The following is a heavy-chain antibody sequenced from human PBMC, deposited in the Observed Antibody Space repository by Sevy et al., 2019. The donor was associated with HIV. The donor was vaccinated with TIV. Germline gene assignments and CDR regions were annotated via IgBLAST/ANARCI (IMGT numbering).Heavy chain of an antibody. D-gene: IGHD2-2*01. CDR2: ISDDGSNK. Sequence: GGSLRLSCAASGFTFSSYDMHWVRQAPGKGLEWVAVISDDGSNKYYADSVKGRFTISRDNSKNTLYLQMNSLRAEDTAVYYCARAVYCSSTSCYAGTFDIWGQRTMVTVSS. CDR3: ARAVYCSSTSCYAGTFDI. J-gene: IGHJ3*02. CDR1: GFTFSSYD. V-gene: IGHV3-30-3*01.